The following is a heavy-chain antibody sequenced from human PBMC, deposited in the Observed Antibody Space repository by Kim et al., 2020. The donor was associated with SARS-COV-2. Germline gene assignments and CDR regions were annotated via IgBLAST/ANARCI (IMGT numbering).Heavy chain of an antibody. Sequence: SETLSLTCAVSGGSISSSNWWSWVRQPPGKGLEWIGEIYHSGSTNYNPSLKSRVTISVDKSKNQFSLKLSSVTAADTAVYYCARREFMITFGGSRGPIDYWGQGTLVTVSS. CDR2: IYHSGST. D-gene: IGHD3-16*01. CDR1: GGSISSSNW. V-gene: IGHV4-4*02. CDR3: ARREFMITFGGSRGPIDY. J-gene: IGHJ4*02.